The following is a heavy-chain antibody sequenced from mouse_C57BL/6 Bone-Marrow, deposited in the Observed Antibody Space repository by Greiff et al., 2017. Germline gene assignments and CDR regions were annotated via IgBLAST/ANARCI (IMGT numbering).Heavy chain of an antibody. CDR3: ARRGITTAPYAMDY. Sequence: EVQGVESGAELVQPGASVKLSCTASGFNIKDSYMHWVKQRTEQGLEWIGRIDPEAGETKYAPKFQGKGTIAADTSSNTAYLQLSSLTSEDTAVYYCARRGITTAPYAMDYWGQVTSVTVSS. D-gene: IGHD1-1*01. CDR1: GFNIKDSY. V-gene: IGHV14-2*01. CDR2: IDPEAGET. J-gene: IGHJ4*01.